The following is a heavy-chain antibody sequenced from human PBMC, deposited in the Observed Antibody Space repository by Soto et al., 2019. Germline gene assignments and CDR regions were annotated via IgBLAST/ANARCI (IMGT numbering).Heavy chain of an antibody. CDR3: ARRLSTSTSDY. D-gene: IGHD2-2*01. V-gene: IGHV3-21*01. J-gene: IGHJ4*02. Sequence: VQLVESGGGLVKPGGSLRLSCAASGFTFSSYSMNWVRQAPGKGLEWVSSISSSSSYIYYADSVKGRFTISRDNAKNSRYLQMNSLRAEDTAVYYCARRLSTSTSDYWGQGTLVTVSS. CDR1: GFTFSSYS. CDR2: ISSSSSYI.